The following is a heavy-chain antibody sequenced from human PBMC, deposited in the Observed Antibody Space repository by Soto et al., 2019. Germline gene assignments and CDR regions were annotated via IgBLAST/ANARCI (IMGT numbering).Heavy chain of an antibody. CDR2: IWYDGSNK. D-gene: IGHD5-12*01. J-gene: IGHJ4*02. V-gene: IGHV3-33*01. CDR1: GFTFSSYG. Sequence: QVQLVESGGGVVQPGRSLRLSCAASGFTFSSYGMHWVRQAPGKGLEWVAVIWYDGSNKYYADSVKGRFTISRDNSKNTLYLQMNSLRAEDTAVYYCARERGGYDGYFDYWGQGTLVTVSS. CDR3: ARERGGYDGYFDY.